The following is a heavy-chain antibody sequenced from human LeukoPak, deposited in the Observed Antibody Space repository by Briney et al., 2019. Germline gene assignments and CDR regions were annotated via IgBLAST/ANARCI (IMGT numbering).Heavy chain of an antibody. CDR2: ISGSGGGT. CDR3: AKERATTTTFDY. V-gene: IGHV3-23*01. J-gene: IGHJ4*02. Sequence: GGSLRLSCAASGFTFSTYAMSWVRQAPGKGLEWVSLISGSGGGTYYANSVKGRFTISRDNSKNTLYLQMDSLRTEDTAVYYCAKERATTTTFDYWGQGTLVTVSS. D-gene: IGHD1-26*01. CDR1: GFTFSTYA.